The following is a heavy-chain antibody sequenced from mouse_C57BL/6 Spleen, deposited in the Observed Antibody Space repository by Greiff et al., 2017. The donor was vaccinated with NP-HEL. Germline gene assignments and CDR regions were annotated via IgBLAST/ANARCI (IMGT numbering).Heavy chain of an antibody. CDR3: ARSSMVTTGRGYFDY. Sequence: VQLQQSGAELARPGASVKLSCKASGYTFTSYGLSWVKQRTGQGLEWIGEIYPRSGNTYYNEKFKGKATLTADKSSSTAYMELRSLTSEDSAVYFCARSSMVTTGRGYFDYWGQGTTLTVSS. J-gene: IGHJ2*01. V-gene: IGHV1-81*01. CDR2: IYPRSGNT. CDR1: GYTFTSYG. D-gene: IGHD2-2*01.